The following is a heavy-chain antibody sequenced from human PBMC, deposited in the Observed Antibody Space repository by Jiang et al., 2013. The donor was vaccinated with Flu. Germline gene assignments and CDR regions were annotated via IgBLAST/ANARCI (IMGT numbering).Heavy chain of an antibody. V-gene: IGHV4-39*01. D-gene: IGHD3-10*01. CDR1: SISSSSYY. Sequence: SISSSSYYWGWIRQPPGKGLEWIGSIYYSGSTYYNPSLKSRVTISVDTSKNQFSLKLSSVTAADTAVYYCARLSGSGSYYRGPDYYYGMDVWGQGTTVTVSS. J-gene: IGHJ6*02. CDR3: ARLSGSGSYYRGPDYYYGMDV. CDR2: IYYSGST.